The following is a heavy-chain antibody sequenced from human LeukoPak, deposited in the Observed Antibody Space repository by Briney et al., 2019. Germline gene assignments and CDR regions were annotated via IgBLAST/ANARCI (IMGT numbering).Heavy chain of an antibody. CDR1: GGSFSGYY. Sequence: PSETLSLTCAVYGGSFSGYYWSWIRQPPGKGLEWIGEINHSGSTNYNPSLKSRVTISVDTSKNQFSLKLSSVTAADTAVYYCARAHAYYDYVLGSYRYLRSGMDVWGQGTTVNGPS. CDR3: ARAHAYYDYVLGSYRYLRSGMDV. D-gene: IGHD3-16*02. J-gene: IGHJ6*01. CDR2: INHSGST. V-gene: IGHV4-34*01.